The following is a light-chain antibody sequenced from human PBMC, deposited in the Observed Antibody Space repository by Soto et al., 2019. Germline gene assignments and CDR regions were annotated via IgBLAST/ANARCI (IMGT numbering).Light chain of an antibody. CDR1: QSLITRY. Sequence: EIVLTQSPGTLSLFPGERATLSCRASQSLITRYLAWYQQKPGQAPRLLIYGASSRATGIPDRFSGSGSGTDFTLTISRLEPEASAVYSCQQYGTSPTFGQGTRLEIK. CDR2: GAS. J-gene: IGKJ5*01. V-gene: IGKV3-20*01. CDR3: QQYGTSPT.